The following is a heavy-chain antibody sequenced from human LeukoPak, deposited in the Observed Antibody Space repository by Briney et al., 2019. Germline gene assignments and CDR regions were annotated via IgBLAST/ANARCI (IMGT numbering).Heavy chain of an antibody. V-gene: IGHV1-2*02. Sequence: ASVKLSCEASGYTFTGYYMHWVRQAPGQGLEWMGWINPNSGGTNYAQKFQGRVTMTRDTSISTAYMELSRLRSDDTAVYYCARGYCSGGSCYLLDYWGQGTLVTVSS. CDR3: ARGYCSGGSCYLLDY. D-gene: IGHD2-15*01. CDR1: GYTFTGYY. J-gene: IGHJ4*02. CDR2: INPNSGGT.